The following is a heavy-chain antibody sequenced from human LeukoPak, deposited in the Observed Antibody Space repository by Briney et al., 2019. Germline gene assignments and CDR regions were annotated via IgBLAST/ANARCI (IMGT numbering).Heavy chain of an antibody. Sequence: VSVKVSCKASGYTFTGYYMHWVRQAPGQGLEWMGRINPNSGGTNYAQKFQGRVTMTRDTSISTAYMELSRLRSDDTAVYYCAYGSGSPYYFDYWGQGTLVTVSS. J-gene: IGHJ4*02. CDR3: AYGSGSPYYFDY. V-gene: IGHV1-2*06. D-gene: IGHD3-10*01. CDR1: GYTFTGYY. CDR2: INPNSGGT.